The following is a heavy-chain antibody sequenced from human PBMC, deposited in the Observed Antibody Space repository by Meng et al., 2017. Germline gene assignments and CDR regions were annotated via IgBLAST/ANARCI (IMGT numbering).Heavy chain of an antibody. Sequence: EVRLGEFGGVLVLRGSSRILSCAASVFTFSSYAMCGVRHAPGKGLELVSAISGSGGSNYYAVSVQVRFTISRYNSKNTLYLQMHSLRAEDTAVYYCAKDLTAAAGSWGQGTLVTVSS. V-gene: IGHV3-23*04. J-gene: IGHJ4*02. CDR2: ISGSGGSN. D-gene: IGHD6-13*01. CDR3: AKDLTAAAGS. CDR1: VFTFSSYA.